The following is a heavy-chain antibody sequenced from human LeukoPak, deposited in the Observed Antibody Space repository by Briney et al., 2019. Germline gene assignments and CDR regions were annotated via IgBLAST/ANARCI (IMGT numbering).Heavy chain of an antibody. Sequence: GASVKVSCKASGYTFTGYYMHWVRQAPGQGLEWMGWINPNSGGTNYAQKFQGRVTMTRDTSISTAYMELSRLRSDDTAVYYCASPAIVVVPAATRDEYFQHWGQGTLVTVSS. CDR1: GYTFTGYY. D-gene: IGHD2-2*01. CDR2: INPNSGGT. CDR3: ASPAIVVVPAATRDEYFQH. J-gene: IGHJ1*01. V-gene: IGHV1-2*02.